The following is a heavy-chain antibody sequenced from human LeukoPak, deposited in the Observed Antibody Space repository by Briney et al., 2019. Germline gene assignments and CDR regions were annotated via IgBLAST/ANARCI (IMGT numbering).Heavy chain of an antibody. V-gene: IGHV4-30-4*01. Sequence: SQTLSLTCTVSGGSISSGDYYWSWVRQPPGKGLEWIAYMYYSGSTYYNPSLKSRVTMSADTSKNQLSLKLSSVTAADTAVYYCARPYYYDSRIDPWGQGILVTVSS. CDR3: ARPYYYDSRIDP. CDR1: GGSISSGDYY. J-gene: IGHJ5*02. CDR2: MYYSGST. D-gene: IGHD3-22*01.